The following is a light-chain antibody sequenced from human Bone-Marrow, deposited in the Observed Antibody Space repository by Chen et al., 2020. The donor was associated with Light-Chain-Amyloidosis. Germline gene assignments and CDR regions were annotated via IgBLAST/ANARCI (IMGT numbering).Light chain of an antibody. J-gene: IGLJ1*01. CDR3: SSYTITNTLV. CDR2: EVT. CDR1: SSDVGGDNH. V-gene: IGLV2-14*01. Sequence: QSALPQPASVSGSPGQSITISCTGTSSDVGGDNHVSWYQQHPDKAPKHMIYEVTNRPSWVPDRFSGSKSDNTASLTISGLQTEDEADYFCSSYTITNTLVFGSGTRVTVL.